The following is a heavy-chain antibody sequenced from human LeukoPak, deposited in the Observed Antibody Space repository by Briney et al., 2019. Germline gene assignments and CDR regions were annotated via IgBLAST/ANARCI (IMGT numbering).Heavy chain of an antibody. CDR1: GFTFSSYA. CDR3: ARDRTGYGGYVSVSGFFDY. Sequence: GGSLRLSCAASGFTFSSYAMSWVRQAPGKGLEWVSAISGSGGSTYYADSVKGRFTISRDNSKNTLYLQMNSLRAEDTAVYYCARDRTGYGGYVSVSGFFDYWGQGTLVTVSS. J-gene: IGHJ4*02. D-gene: IGHD5-12*01. V-gene: IGHV3-23*01. CDR2: ISGSGGST.